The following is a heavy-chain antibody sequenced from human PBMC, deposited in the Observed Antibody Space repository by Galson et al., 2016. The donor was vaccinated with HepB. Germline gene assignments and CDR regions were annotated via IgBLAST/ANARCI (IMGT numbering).Heavy chain of an antibody. J-gene: IGHJ3*02. CDR1: GFTFRSYW. CDR2: IKQDGSEK. CDR3: AKERGDCSGGTCRYHDAFDI. D-gene: IGHD2-15*01. Sequence: SLRLSCAVSGFTFRSYWMSWVRQAPGRGLEWVANIKQDGSEKYYLDSVKGRFTISRDNAKNSLSLQMNSLRAEDTAVYYCAKERGDCSGGTCRYHDAFDIWGQGTMATVSS. V-gene: IGHV3-7*01.